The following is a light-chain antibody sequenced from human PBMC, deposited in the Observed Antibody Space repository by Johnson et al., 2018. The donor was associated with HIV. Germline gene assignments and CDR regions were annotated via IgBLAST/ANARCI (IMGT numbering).Light chain of an antibody. J-gene: IGLJ1*01. V-gene: IGLV1-51*01. CDR3: GTWDSSLSAFYV. Sequence: QPVLTQPPSVSAAPGQKVTISCSGSSSNIGNNYVSWYQQLPGTAPKLLIYDNNKRPSGITDRFSGSKSGTSATLGITGLQTGDEADYYCGTWDSSLSAFYVFGTGTKVTVL. CDR2: DNN. CDR1: SSNIGNNY.